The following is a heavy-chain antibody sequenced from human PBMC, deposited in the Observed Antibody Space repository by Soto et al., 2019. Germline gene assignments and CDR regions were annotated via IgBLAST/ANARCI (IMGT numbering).Heavy chain of an antibody. CDR1: GFTFSAYW. CDR3: ARLRGDYFDN. J-gene: IGHJ4*02. CDR2: IKQDGSET. Sequence: EVQLVESGGGLVQPGGSLRLSCVSSGFTFSAYWRTWVRQAPGTGLEWLANIKQDGSETHDLDGRFAISRDNAKNSLYLQMTSLRAEATAVYYCARLRGDYFDNWGQGTLVTVSS. V-gene: IGHV3-7*01.